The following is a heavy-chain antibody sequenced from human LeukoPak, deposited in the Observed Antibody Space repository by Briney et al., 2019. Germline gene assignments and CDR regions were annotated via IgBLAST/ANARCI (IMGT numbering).Heavy chain of an antibody. Sequence: GGSLRLSCELSGFTFRRYAMHWVRQAPGRGLEWLAVVSYDGGNEYYADSVKGRFTISRGKSRNTAFLQMDSLRHEDTGVYFCARDRYASRSYVMDVWGQGTTVVVSS. CDR1: GFTFRRYA. D-gene: IGHD2-2*01. CDR3: ARDRYASRSYVMDV. J-gene: IGHJ6*02. CDR2: VSYDGGNE. V-gene: IGHV3-30*04.